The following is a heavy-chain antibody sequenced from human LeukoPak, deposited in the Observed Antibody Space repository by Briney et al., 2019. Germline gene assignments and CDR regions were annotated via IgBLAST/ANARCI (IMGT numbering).Heavy chain of an antibody. CDR1: GGSIGGFY. Sequence: SETLSLTCTVSGGSIGGFYWSWIRQSPGEGLEWIGNIHYTGSTGSNPSLKSRVTISVDTSKNQFSLKLSSVTAADTAVYYCARYQSTGLQHWGQGTLVTVSS. V-gene: IGHV4-59*01. D-gene: IGHD2-8*02. J-gene: IGHJ1*01. CDR3: ARYQSTGLQH. CDR2: IHYTGST.